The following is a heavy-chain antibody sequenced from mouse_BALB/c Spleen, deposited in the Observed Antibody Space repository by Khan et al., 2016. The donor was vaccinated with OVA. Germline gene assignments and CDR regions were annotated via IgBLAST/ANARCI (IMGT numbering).Heavy chain of an antibody. CDR2: ILPGRDNS. J-gene: IGHJ4*01. CDR3: SRLAVTTYGMVY. V-gene: IGHV1-9*01. D-gene: IGHD3-3*01. CDR1: GYTFNSYW. Sequence: QVQLQQSGAELMKPGASVKISCKATGYTFNSYWIEWVKQRPGHGLEWIGEILPGRDNSNYNEKFKGKATFTADTSSNIAYMQLNSLTSEVSAVYYCSRLAVTTYGMVYWGQGTSFTFSS.